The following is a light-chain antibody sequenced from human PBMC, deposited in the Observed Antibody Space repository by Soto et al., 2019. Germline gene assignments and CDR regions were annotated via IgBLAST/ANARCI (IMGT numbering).Light chain of an antibody. CDR2: NAD. Sequence: DIQMTQSPSTLSASVGDRVTITCRASQDINRWLAWYQQKPGKAPKILIYNADTLESGVPSRFSGSGSGTEFTLIISGLQPDDSATYYCQHYNSYSEAFGQGTKVDIK. CDR3: QHYNSYSEA. J-gene: IGKJ1*01. CDR1: QDINRW. V-gene: IGKV1-5*01.